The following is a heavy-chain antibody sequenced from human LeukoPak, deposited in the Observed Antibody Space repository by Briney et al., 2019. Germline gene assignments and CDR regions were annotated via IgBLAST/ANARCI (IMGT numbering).Heavy chain of an antibody. V-gene: IGHV1-69*05. CDR2: IIPIFGTT. Sequence: ASVKVSCKASGGTFSSYAISWVRQAPGQGLEWMGGIIPIFGTTNYAQKFQGRVTITTDESTSTAYMELSSLRSEDTAVYYCAKGGPPSFGVVIDYMDVWGKGTTVTVCS. J-gene: IGHJ6*03. CDR3: AKGGPPSFGVVIDYMDV. CDR1: GGTFSSYA. D-gene: IGHD3-3*01.